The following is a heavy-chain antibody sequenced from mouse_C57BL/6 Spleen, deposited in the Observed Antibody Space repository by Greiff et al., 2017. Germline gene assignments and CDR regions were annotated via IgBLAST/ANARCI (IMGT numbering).Heavy chain of an antibody. D-gene: IGHD2-3*01. CDR2: INPNNGTT. Sequence: VQLKQSGPELVKPGASVKISCKASGYSFTDYNMNWVKQSHGKSLEWIGAINPNNGTTSYNQKFKGKATLTVDPSSSTAYMQLNSLSSYDAAVYYCARSDGYSYFDYWGEGTTRTVAS. CDR3: ARSDGYSYFDY. J-gene: IGHJ2*01. V-gene: IGHV1-39*01. CDR1: GYSFTDYN.